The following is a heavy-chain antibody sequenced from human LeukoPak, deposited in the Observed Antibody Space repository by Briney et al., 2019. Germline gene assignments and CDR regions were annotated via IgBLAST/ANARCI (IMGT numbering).Heavy chain of an antibody. D-gene: IGHD1-26*01. Sequence: GASVKVSCKASGSTFTSSDINWVRQATGQGLEWMGWMNPNSGNTGYAQKFQGRVTMTRNTSISTAYMELSSLRSEDTAVYYCARALAWGGSSYSYYYMDVWDKGTTVTVSS. CDR3: ARALAWGGSSYSYYYMDV. J-gene: IGHJ6*03. CDR2: MNPNSGNT. V-gene: IGHV1-8*02. CDR1: GSTFTSSD.